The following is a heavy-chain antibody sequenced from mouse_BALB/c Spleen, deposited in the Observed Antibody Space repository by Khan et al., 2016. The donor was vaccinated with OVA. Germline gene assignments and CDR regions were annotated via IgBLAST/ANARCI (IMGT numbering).Heavy chain of an antibody. V-gene: IGHV1S41*01. CDR2: IVPGSGST. Sequence: DLVMPGAAVTLSCKAPGYTFTSYGTTWIKQRPGQGLEWIGRIVPGSGSTSYNDLFTGQATLTVDASSSTAYIQLSSLSSEDSSVYVCARSNYYGSGRYAMDYWGQGTSVTVSS. D-gene: IGHD1-1*01. J-gene: IGHJ4*01. CDR3: ARSNYYGSGRYAMDY. CDR1: GYTFTSYG.